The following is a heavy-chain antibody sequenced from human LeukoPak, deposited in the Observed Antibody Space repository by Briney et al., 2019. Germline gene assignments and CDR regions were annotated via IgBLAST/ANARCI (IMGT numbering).Heavy chain of an antibody. D-gene: IGHD3-10*01. Sequence: SETLPLTCAVYGGSFSGYYWSWIRQPPGKGLEWIGEINHSGSTNYNPSLKSRVTISVDTSKNQFSLKLSSVTAADTAVYYCARPKRVPEYYYGSGSYSNNWFDPWGQGTLVTVSS. CDR3: ARPKRVPEYYYGSGSYSNNWFDP. V-gene: IGHV4-34*01. J-gene: IGHJ5*02. CDR1: GGSFSGYY. CDR2: INHSGST.